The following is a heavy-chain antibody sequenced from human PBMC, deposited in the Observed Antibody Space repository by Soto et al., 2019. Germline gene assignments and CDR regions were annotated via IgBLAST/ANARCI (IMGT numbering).Heavy chain of an antibody. D-gene: IGHD6-13*01. CDR1: GGSISSYY. J-gene: IGHJ3*02. V-gene: IGHV4-59*01. Sequence: SETLSLTCTVSGGSISSYYWSWIRQPPGKGLEWIGYIYYSGSANYNPSLKSRVTISVDTSKNQFSLKLSSVTAADTAVYYCARELYSISWQPRRAFDIRGTATMGTGS. CDR2: IYYSGSA. CDR3: ARELYSISWQPRRAFDI.